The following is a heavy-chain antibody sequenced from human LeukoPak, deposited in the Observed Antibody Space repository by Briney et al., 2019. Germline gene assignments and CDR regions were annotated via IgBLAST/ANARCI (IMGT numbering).Heavy chain of an antibody. V-gene: IGHV1-2*02. CDR1: GYTFTGYY. CDR3: ARGRGYSSGDWFDP. Sequence: GASVKVSCKASGYTFTGYYMHWVRQAPGQGLERMGWINPNSGGTNYAQKFQGRVTMTRDTSISTAYMELSRLRSDDTAVYYCARGRGYSSGDWFDPWGQGTLVTVSS. D-gene: IGHD6-19*01. J-gene: IGHJ5*02. CDR2: INPNSGGT.